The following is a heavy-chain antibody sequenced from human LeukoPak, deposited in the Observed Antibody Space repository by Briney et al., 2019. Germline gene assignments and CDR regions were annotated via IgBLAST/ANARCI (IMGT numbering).Heavy chain of an antibody. CDR3: ARALRIVVVPAALGAFDI. CDR1: GGSFSSYY. J-gene: IGHJ3*02. D-gene: IGHD2-2*01. V-gene: IGHV4-59*01. CDR2: IYYSGST. Sequence: PSETLSLTCAVYGGSFSSYYWSWIRQPPGKGLGWIGYIYYSGSTNYNPSLKSRVTISVDTSKNQFSLKLSSVTAADTAVYYCARALRIVVVPAALGAFDIWGQGTMVTVSS.